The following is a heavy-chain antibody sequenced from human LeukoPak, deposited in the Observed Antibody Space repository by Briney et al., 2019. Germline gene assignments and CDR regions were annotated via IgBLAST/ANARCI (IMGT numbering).Heavy chain of an antibody. J-gene: IGHJ6*03. Sequence: PSETLSLTCTVSGGSISSSSYYWGWIRQPPGKGLEWIGSIYYSGSTYYNPSLKSRVTISVDTSKNQFSLKLSSVTAADTAVYYCARALAQQRKYYMDVWGKGTTVTVSS. CDR2: IYYSGST. V-gene: IGHV4-39*07. CDR3: ARALAQQRKYYMDV. CDR1: GGSISSSSYY. D-gene: IGHD6-13*01.